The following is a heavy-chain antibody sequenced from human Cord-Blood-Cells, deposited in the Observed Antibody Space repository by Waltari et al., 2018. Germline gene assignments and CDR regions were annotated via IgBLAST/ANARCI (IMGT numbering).Heavy chain of an antibody. J-gene: IGHJ3*02. Sequence: RQAPGKGLEWVSSISSSSSYIYYADSVKGRFTISRDNAKNSLYLQMNSLRAEDTAVYYCARLAIAAAGKETDAFDIWGQGTMVTVSS. CDR3: ARLAIAAAGKETDAFDI. CDR2: ISSSSSYI. D-gene: IGHD6-13*01. V-gene: IGHV3-21*01.